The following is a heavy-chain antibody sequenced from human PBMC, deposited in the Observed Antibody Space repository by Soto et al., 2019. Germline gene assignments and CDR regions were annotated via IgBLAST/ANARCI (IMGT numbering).Heavy chain of an antibody. D-gene: IGHD3-10*01. V-gene: IGHV1-46*01. CDR1: GYTFTSYY. CDR3: ARDKMVRGVIITDYYYGMDV. Sequence: ASVKVSSKASGYTFTSYYMHWVRQAPRQGREWMGIINPSGGSTSYAQKFQGRVTMTRDTSTSTVYMELSSLRSEDTAVYYCARDKMVRGVIITDYYYGMDVWGQGTTVAVS. CDR2: INPSGGST. J-gene: IGHJ6*02.